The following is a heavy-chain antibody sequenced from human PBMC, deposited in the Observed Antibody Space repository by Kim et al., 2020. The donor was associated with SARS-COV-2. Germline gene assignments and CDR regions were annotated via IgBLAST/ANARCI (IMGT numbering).Heavy chain of an antibody. CDR3: AREAVAGSFDY. V-gene: IGHV1-3*01. J-gene: IGHJ4*02. CDR2: NT. Sequence: NTRNAQKFQGRVSITRDTSATTAYLEVSGLISEDTAVYYCAREAVAGSFDYWGQGSLVTVSS. D-gene: IGHD6-19*01.